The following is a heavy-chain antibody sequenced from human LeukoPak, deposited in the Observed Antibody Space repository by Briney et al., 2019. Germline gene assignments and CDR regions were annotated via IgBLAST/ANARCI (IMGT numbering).Heavy chain of an antibody. CDR1: GGSFSGYY. CDR3: ARGYRIRAIFGVVTRPSDY. D-gene: IGHD3-3*01. Sequence: PSETLSLTCAVYGGSFSGYYWSWIRQPPGKGLEWIGEIDHSGSTNYNPSLKSRVTISVDTSKNQFSLKLSSVTAADTAVYYCARGYRIRAIFGVVTRPSDYWGQGTLVTVSS. CDR2: IDHSGST. V-gene: IGHV4-34*01. J-gene: IGHJ4*02.